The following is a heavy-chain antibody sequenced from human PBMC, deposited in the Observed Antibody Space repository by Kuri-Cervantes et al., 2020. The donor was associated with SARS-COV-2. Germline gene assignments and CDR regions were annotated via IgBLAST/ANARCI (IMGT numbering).Heavy chain of an antibody. CDR3: ARDLNWSVNYYYGMDV. CDR2: IWYDGSNK. Sequence: GESLKISCAVSGFTFSSYAMHWVRQAPGKGLEWVAVIWYDGSNKYYADSVKGRFTISRDNSKNTLYLQMNSLRAEDTAVYYCARDLNWSVNYYYGMDVWGQGTTVTVSS. CDR1: GFTFSSYA. D-gene: IGHD1-1*01. V-gene: IGHV3-30*07. J-gene: IGHJ6*02.